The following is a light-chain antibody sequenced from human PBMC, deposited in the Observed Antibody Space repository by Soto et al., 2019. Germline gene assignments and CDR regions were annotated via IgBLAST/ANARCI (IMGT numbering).Light chain of an antibody. CDR1: QSVSDY. CDR2: DAS. Sequence: EIVMAQSPATLSVSPGERATFSCRASQSVSDYLAWYQQKPGQAPRLLIYDASNRATGIPARFSGSWSGTDFTLTISSLEPDDFAVYYCRQRSNWPWTFGQGTKVDIK. J-gene: IGKJ1*01. CDR3: RQRSNWPWT. V-gene: IGKV3-11*01.